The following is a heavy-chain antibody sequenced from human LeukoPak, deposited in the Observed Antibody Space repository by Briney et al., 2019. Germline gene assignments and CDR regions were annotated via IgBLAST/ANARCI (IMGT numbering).Heavy chain of an antibody. D-gene: IGHD5-12*01. CDR2: ISAYNGNT. J-gene: IGHJ6*03. V-gene: IGHV1-18*04. CDR1: GYTFTGYY. CDR3: ARVYSGYDLYYYYYYMDV. Sequence: ASVKVSCKASGYTFTGYYMHWVRQAPGQGLEWMGWISAYNGNTNYAQKLQGRVTMTTDTSTSTAYMELRSLRSDDTAVYYCARVYSGYDLYYYYYYMDVWGKGTTVTISS.